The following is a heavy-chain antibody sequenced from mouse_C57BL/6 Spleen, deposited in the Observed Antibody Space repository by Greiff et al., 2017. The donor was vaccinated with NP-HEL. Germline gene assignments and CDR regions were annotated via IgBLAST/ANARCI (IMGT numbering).Heavy chain of an antibody. CDR1: GFSLTSYG. CDR2: IWGDGST. Sequence: QVQLKKSGPGLVAPSQRLSITCTVSGFSLTSYGVSWVRQPPGKGLEWLGVIWGDGSTNYHSALISRLSISKDNSKSQVFLKLNSLQTDDTATYYCAKKDYGTPYAMDYWGQGTSVTVSS. CDR3: AKKDYGTPYAMDY. V-gene: IGHV2-3*01. J-gene: IGHJ4*01. D-gene: IGHD1-1*01.